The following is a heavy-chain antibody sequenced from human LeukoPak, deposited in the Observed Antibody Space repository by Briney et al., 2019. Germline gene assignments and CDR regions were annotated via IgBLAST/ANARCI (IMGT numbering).Heavy chain of an antibody. CDR1: GFTFSSYW. CDR3: ARDNDFWSGYPPNFDY. CDR2: IKQDGSEK. D-gene: IGHD3-3*01. Sequence: GGSLRLSCGASGFTFSSYWMTWVRQAPGKGLEWVANIKQDGSEKYYVDSVKGRFTISRDNAKNSLYLQMNSLRAEDTAVYYCARDNDFWSGYPPNFDYWGQGTLVTVSS. J-gene: IGHJ4*02. V-gene: IGHV3-7*01.